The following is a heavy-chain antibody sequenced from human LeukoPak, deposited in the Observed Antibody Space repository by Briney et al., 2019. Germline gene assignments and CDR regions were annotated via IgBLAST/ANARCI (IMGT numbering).Heavy chain of an antibody. Sequence: SVKVSCKASGFTFTNSAMQWVRQARGQRLEWIGWIVVGSGNTNYAQRFQERVTITRDMSASTAYMELSSLRPEDTAVYYCAREYCTNGVCYQAAFDYWGQGTLVTVSS. D-gene: IGHD2-8*01. J-gene: IGHJ4*02. CDR3: AREYCTNGVCYQAAFDY. CDR2: IVVGSGNT. V-gene: IGHV1-58*02. CDR1: GFTFTNSA.